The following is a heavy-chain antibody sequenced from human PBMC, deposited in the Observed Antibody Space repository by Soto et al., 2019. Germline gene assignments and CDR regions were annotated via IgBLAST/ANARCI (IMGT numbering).Heavy chain of an antibody. D-gene: IGHD3-3*01. Sequence: QVQLVQSGVEVKKPGASVKVSCKASGYIFNSYGISWVRQAPGQGLEWMGWISPYNSHTNYAQQFQGSVTMTTDRSTSTVYMELRSLRSDDTAVYYCARDLGEIFGVVTDYWGQGTLVTVSS. CDR2: ISPYNSHT. J-gene: IGHJ4*02. V-gene: IGHV1-18*01. CDR3: ARDLGEIFGVVTDY. CDR1: GYIFNSYG.